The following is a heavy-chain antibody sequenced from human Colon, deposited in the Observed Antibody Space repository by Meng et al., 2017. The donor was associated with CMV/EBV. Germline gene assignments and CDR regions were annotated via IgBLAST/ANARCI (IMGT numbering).Heavy chain of an antibody. V-gene: IGHV3-23*01. J-gene: IGHJ4*02. CDR3: AKGQWEFGIGLGPFDY. D-gene: IGHD1-26*01. Sequence: GGSLRLSCAVSGFTFRNYAVSWVRQAPEKGLEWVSTIIDSGGSTYYADSVMGRFTISRDNSKNTLYLQMNSLSVEDTAVYYCAKGQWEFGIGLGPFDYWGQGTLVTVSS. CDR1: GFTFRNYA. CDR2: IIDSGGST.